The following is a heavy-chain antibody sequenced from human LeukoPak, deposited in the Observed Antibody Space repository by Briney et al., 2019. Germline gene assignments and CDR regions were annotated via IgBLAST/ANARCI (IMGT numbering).Heavy chain of an antibody. D-gene: IGHD6-13*01. Sequence: GGSLRLSCAASGFTFSSYAMHWVRQAPGKGLEYVSAISSNGGSTYYANFVKGRFTISRDNSKNTLYLRMGSLRAEDMAVYYCARGAAAAQGAFDIWGQGTMVTVSS. V-gene: IGHV3-64*01. CDR2: ISSNGGST. CDR3: ARGAAAAQGAFDI. J-gene: IGHJ3*02. CDR1: GFTFSSYA.